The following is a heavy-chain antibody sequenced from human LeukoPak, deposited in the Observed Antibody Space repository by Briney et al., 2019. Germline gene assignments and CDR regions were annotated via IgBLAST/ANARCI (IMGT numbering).Heavy chain of an antibody. Sequence: ASVKVSCKASGYTFTSYYMHWVRQAPGQGLEWMGIINPSGGSTSYAQKFQGRVTMTRDTSTSTVYMELSSLRSEDTAVYYCAREGGEDYDSSGYYFVYWGQGTLVTVSS. CDR1: GYTFTSYY. D-gene: IGHD3-22*01. CDR3: AREGGEDYDSSGYYFVY. J-gene: IGHJ4*02. V-gene: IGHV1-46*03. CDR2: INPSGGST.